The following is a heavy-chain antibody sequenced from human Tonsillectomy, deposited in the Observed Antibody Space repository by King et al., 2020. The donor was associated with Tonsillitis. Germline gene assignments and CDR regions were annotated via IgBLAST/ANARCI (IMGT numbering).Heavy chain of an antibody. CDR1: GGSISSYY. CDR3: ARGGVRFHYDY. J-gene: IGHJ4*02. CDR2: IYYSGGT. D-gene: IGHD2-21*01. Sequence: VQLQESGPGLVKPSETLSLTCTVSGGSISSYYRSWIRQPPGKGLECIGYIYYSGGTNYNPPLMSRVTISVDTSKNQFSLKLSSVTAADTAVYYCARGGVRFHYDYWGQGSLVTVSS. V-gene: IGHV4-59*01.